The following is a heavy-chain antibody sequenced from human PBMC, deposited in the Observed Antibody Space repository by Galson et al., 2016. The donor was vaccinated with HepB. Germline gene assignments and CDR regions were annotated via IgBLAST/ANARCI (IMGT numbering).Heavy chain of an antibody. CDR3: ARERFCTSAACYAGTAFHI. V-gene: IGHV3-7*05. CDR2: IKQDGSEK. Sequence: SLRLSCATSGFTFSTYYMTWVRQPPGKGLEWVAGIKQDGSEKYYVDSVKGRFTISRDNAKNSLYVQMDSLRAEDTAVYFCARERFCTSAACYAGTAFHIAGQGTMVTVSS. D-gene: IGHD2-2*01. J-gene: IGHJ3*02. CDR1: GFTFSTYY.